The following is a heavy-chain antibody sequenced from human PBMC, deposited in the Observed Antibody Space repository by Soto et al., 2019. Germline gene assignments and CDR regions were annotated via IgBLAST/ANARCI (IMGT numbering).Heavy chain of an antibody. D-gene: IGHD3-22*01. CDR2: IKSKTDGGTT. J-gene: IGHJ6*02. CDR1: GFTFSNAW. Sequence: PGGSLRLSCAASGFTFSNAWMNWVRQAPGKGLKWVGRIKSKTDGGTTDYAAPVNGRFTISRDDSKNTLYLQMNSLRTEDTAVYYCTTHSDYYDSSGYRGRYYYYGMDVWGQGTTVTVSS. CDR3: TTHSDYYDSSGYRGRYYYYGMDV. V-gene: IGHV3-15*07.